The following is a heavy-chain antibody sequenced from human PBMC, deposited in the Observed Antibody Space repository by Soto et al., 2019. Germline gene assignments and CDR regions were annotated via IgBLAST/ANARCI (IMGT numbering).Heavy chain of an antibody. CDR2: IIPMFGPT. J-gene: IGHJ6*02. V-gene: IGHV1-69*06. Sequence: QVQLVQSGAEVKKPGSSVKVACQASGGIFSSYAISWVRQAPGQGLEWMGGIIPMFGPTNYAQKFQGRITVTVDKSTGTAYMELNSLRSEDTAVYYCARQKKSEKTTHYQLPEYYYYYYGMDVWGQGTTVTVSS. CDR3: ARQKKSEKTTHYQLPEYYYYYYGMDV. D-gene: IGHD2-2*01. CDR1: GGIFSSYA.